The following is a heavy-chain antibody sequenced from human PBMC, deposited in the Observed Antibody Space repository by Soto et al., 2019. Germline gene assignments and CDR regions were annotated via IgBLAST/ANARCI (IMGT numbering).Heavy chain of an antibody. J-gene: IGHJ4*02. V-gene: IGHV1-18*01. D-gene: IGHD6-19*01. CDR3: ARDLAVGLVDY. CDR2: ISAYNGNT. CDR1: GYTFTSYG. Sequence: QVQLVQSGAEVKKPGASVKVSCKASGYTFTSYGISWVRQAPGQGLEWMGWISAYNGNTKYAQKLQGRVTMTTDTTPSTAYMEVRSLRSDDTAVYYCARDLAVGLVDYWGQGTLVTVSS.